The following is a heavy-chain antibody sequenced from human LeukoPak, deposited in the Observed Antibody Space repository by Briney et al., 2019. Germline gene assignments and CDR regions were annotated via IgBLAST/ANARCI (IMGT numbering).Heavy chain of an antibody. V-gene: IGHV1-8*01. CDR2: MNPNSGNT. CDR3: ATAGETGGDY. D-gene: IGHD3-10*01. Sequence: ASVKVSCKASGYTFTSYDINWVRQATGQGLKWMGWMNPNSGNTGYAQKFQGRVTMTEDTSTDTAYMELSSLRSEDTAVYYCATAGETGGDYWGQGTLVTVSS. CDR1: GYTFTSYD. J-gene: IGHJ4*02.